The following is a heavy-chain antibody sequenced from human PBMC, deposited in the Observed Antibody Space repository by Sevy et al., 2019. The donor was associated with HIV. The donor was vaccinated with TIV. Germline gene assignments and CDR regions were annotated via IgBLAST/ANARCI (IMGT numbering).Heavy chain of an antibody. J-gene: IGHJ4*02. CDR3: ARDAGYSTGWYAGY. CDR1: GFSISPYA. CDR2: MSYDGCTR. V-gene: IGHV3-30*09. Sequence: GGSLRLSCAASGFSISPYAFHWVRQAPGKGLEWVALMSYDGCTRYYADSAKGRFAISKDNSKNTLYLQMNSLRIEDTAIYYCARDAGYSTGWYAGYWGQGTLVTVSS. D-gene: IGHD6-19*01.